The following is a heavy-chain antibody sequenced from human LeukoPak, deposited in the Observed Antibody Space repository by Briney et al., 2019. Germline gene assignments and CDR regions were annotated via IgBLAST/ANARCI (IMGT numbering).Heavy chain of an antibody. Sequence: PGGSLRLSCATSGFTFSTSWMHWVRQAPGKGLVWVSLISSDGSATTYADSVKGRFTTSRDNVKNTLYLQMNSLRVEDTALYYCARVRSSSWYDYWGQGALVTVSS. CDR2: ISSDGSAT. CDR3: ARVRSSSWYDY. V-gene: IGHV3-74*01. J-gene: IGHJ4*02. CDR1: GFTFSTSW. D-gene: IGHD6-13*01.